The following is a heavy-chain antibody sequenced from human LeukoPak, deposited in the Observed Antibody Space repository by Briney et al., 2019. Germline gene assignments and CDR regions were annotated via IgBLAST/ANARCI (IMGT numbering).Heavy chain of an antibody. Sequence: ASVKVSCKASGYTFTSYAMNWVRQAPGQGLEWMGWINTNTGNPTYAQGFTGRFVFSLDTSVSTAYLQISSLKAEDTAVYYCARRREMATIKPSLGMDVWGQGTMVTVSS. CDR1: GYTFTSYA. V-gene: IGHV7-4-1*02. J-gene: IGHJ6*02. CDR2: INTNTGNP. CDR3: ARRREMATIKPSLGMDV. D-gene: IGHD5-24*01.